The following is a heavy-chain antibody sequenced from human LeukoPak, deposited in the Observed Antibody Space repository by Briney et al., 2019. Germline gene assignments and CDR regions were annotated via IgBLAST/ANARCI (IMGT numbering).Heavy chain of an antibody. J-gene: IGHJ4*02. CDR2: IKTDGVTT. CDR1: GFTLSNYW. V-gene: IGHV3-74*01. Sequence: GGSLRLSCAASGFTLSNYWMHWVRQAPGKGLVWVSRIKTDGVTTNYADSVKGRFTISRDNAKNTLYLQMNSLRAEDTAVYYRARTYDFWSGSQYYFDSWGQGTLVTVSS. CDR3: ARTYDFWSGSQYYFDS. D-gene: IGHD3-3*01.